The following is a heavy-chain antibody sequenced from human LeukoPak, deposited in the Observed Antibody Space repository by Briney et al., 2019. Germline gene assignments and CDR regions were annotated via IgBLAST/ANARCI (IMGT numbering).Heavy chain of an antibody. V-gene: IGHV4-34*01. CDR3: ARSLPSDYYGSGSHDY. Sequence: PSETLSLTCAVYGGSFSGYYWSWIRQPPGKGLEWIGEINHSGSTNYNPSLKSRVTISVDTSKNQFSLKLSSVTAADTAVYYCARSLPSDYYGSGSHDYWGQGTLVTVSS. J-gene: IGHJ4*02. CDR1: GGSFSGYY. CDR2: INHSGST. D-gene: IGHD3-10*01.